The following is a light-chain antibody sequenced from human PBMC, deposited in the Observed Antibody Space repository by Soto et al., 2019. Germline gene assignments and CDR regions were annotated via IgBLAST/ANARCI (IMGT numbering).Light chain of an antibody. V-gene: IGKV3-20*01. CDR1: QSSSSSY. CDR2: GAS. Sequence: EIVLTLSPGTLSLSPGERATLSCRXSQSSSSSYLAWYQQKPGQAPRLLIYGASSRATGIPDRFSGGGSGTDFTLTISSLQPEDFAVYYCQQYNSSPRTFGQGTKADI. J-gene: IGKJ1*01. CDR3: QQYNSSPRT.